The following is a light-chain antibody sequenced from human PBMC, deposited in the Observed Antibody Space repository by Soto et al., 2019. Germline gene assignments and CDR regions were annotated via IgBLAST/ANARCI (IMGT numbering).Light chain of an antibody. CDR2: GAS. J-gene: IGKJ1*01. CDR1: QSVYSNY. Sequence: EIVLTQSPGTLSLSPGERATLSCRASQSVYSNYLAWHQQKPGQAPRLLISGASNRATGIPDRFSGSGSGTDFTLTISRLEPEDFAVYYCQQYGSSPRGFGQGTKVEIK. CDR3: QQYGSSPRG. V-gene: IGKV3-20*01.